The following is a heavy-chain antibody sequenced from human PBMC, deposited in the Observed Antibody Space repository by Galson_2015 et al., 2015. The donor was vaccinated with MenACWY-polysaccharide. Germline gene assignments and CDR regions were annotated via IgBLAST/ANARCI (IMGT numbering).Heavy chain of an antibody. D-gene: IGHD6-13*01. CDR2: ISSSSTI. CDR3: ARVRIASRAFDY. J-gene: IGHJ4*02. Sequence: LRLSCAASGFTFSNYHMNWVRQAPGKELEWASYISSSSTIYYADSVKGRFTISRDNAKNSLYLQMNSLRAEDTAVYYCARVRIASRAFDYWGQGTLVTVSS. CDR1: GFTFSNYH. V-gene: IGHV3-69-1*01.